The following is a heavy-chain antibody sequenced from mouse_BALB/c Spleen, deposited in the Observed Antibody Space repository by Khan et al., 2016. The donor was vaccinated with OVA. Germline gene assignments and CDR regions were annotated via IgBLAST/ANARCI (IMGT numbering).Heavy chain of an antibody. D-gene: IGHD1-1*01. V-gene: IGHV3-2*02. Sequence: VQLKESGPGLVKPSQSLSLTCNVTGYSITSCYAWKLNRQFPGNQLEWMGYIRYNGVTSYTPSLKSRTSFTRDTSKNQFFLQLNSVTTEDTATYYCARGKCYGYYFDYWGQGTTLTVSS. J-gene: IGHJ2*01. CDR1: GYSITSCYA. CDR2: IRYNGVT. CDR3: ARGKCYGYYFDY.